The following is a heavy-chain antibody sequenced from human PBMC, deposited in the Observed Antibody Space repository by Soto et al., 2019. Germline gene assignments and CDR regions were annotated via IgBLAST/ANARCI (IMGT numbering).Heavy chain of an antibody. J-gene: IGHJ4*02. D-gene: IGHD2-15*01. CDR1: GYTFTSYD. Sequence: ASVKVSCKASGYTFTSYDINWVQQATGQGLEWMGWMNPNSGNTGYAQKFQGRVTMTRNTSISTAYMELSSLRSEDTAVYYCARYSYVSGYCSGGSCYWPPDYWGQGALVTVSS. V-gene: IGHV1-8*01. CDR3: ARYSYVSGYCSGGSCYWPPDY. CDR2: MNPNSGNT.